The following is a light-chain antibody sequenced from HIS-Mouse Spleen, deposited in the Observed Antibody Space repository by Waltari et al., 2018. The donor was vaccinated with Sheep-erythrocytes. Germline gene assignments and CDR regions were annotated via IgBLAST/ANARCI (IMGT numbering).Light chain of an antibody. Sequence: QSALTQPASVSGSPGPSITISCTGTSRDVWSYHLVSWYQQHPGKAPKLMIYEGSKRPSGVSNRFSGSKSGNTASLTISGLQAEDEADYYCCSYAGSSTPWVFGGGTKLTVL. V-gene: IGLV2-23*01. CDR1: SRDVWSYHL. CDR2: EGS. J-gene: IGLJ3*02. CDR3: CSYAGSSTPWV.